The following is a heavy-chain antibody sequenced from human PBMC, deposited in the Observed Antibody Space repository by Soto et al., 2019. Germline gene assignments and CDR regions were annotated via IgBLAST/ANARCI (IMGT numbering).Heavy chain of an antibody. J-gene: IGHJ5*02. D-gene: IGHD3-22*01. CDR3: ARDLSYYDSSGYLVEVNWLDP. CDR2: IYYSGST. CDR1: GGSVSSGSYY. Sequence: SETLSLTCTVSGGSVSSGSYYWSWIRQPPGKGLEWIGYIYYSGSTNYNPSLKSRVTISVDTSKNQFSLKLSSVTAADTAVYYCARDLSYYDSSGYLVEVNWLDPWGQGTLVTVSS. V-gene: IGHV4-61*01.